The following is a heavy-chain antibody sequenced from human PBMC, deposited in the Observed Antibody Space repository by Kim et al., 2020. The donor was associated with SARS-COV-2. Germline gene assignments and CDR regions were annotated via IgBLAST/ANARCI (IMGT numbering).Heavy chain of an antibody. CDR2: INPNSGGT. CDR1: GYTFTGYY. Sequence: ASVKVSCKASGYTFTGYYMHWVRQAPGQGLEWMGWINPNSGGTNYAQKFQGRVTMTRDTSISTAYMELSRLRSDDTAVYYCARGIRFLEWGAWGFQHWGQGTLVTVSS. CDR3: ARGIRFLEWGAWGFQH. V-gene: IGHV1-2*02. J-gene: IGHJ1*01. D-gene: IGHD3-3*01.